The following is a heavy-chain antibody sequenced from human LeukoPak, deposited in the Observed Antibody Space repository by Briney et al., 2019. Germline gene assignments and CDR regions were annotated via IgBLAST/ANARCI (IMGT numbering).Heavy chain of an antibody. Sequence: SETLSLTYAVYGGSFSGSYWSWIRQPPRKRRDCLGEINHSGSTNYNPSLTTRSSLSVDTSTNPFSLKLSSVTAADTAVYYCARGRPPYYDFWSGYYGKRDYNWFDPWGQGTLVTVSS. J-gene: IGHJ5*02. V-gene: IGHV4-34*01. CDR1: GGSFSGSY. CDR3: ARGRPPYYDFWSGYYGKRDYNWFDP. D-gene: IGHD3-3*01. CDR2: INHSGST.